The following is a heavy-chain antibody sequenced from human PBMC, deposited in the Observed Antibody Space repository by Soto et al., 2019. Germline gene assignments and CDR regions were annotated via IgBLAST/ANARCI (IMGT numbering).Heavy chain of an antibody. J-gene: IGHJ6*02. D-gene: IGHD2-2*02. Sequence: SSETLSLTCTVSGGSVSSGSYYWSWIRQPPGKGLEWIGYIYYSGSTNYNPSLKSRVTISVDTSKNQFSLKLSSVTAADTAVYYCARDIVVVPAAIVGGDYYYYGMDVWGQGTTVTVSS. CDR1: GGSVSSGSYY. CDR2: IYYSGST. CDR3: ARDIVVVPAAIVGGDYYYYGMDV. V-gene: IGHV4-61*01.